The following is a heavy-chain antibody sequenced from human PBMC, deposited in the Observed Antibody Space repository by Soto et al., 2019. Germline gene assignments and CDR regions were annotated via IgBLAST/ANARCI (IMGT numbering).Heavy chain of an antibody. CDR2: IIPILGTA. Sequence: GASVKVSCKASGHTFTAHDISWVRQAPGQGLEWMGGIIPILGTANYAQKFQGRVTITADKSTSTAYMELSSLRSEDTAVYYCASFPYYYDSSGYYYYFDYWGQGTLVTVSS. CDR1: GHTFTAHD. CDR3: ASFPYYYDSSGYYYYFDY. V-gene: IGHV1-69*10. D-gene: IGHD3-22*01. J-gene: IGHJ4*02.